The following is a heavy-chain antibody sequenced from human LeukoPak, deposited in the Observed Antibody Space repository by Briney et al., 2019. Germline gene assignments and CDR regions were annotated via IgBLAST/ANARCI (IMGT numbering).Heavy chain of an antibody. CDR3: ARGVPGL. CDR1: GDSFSDYN. Sequence: ASETLSLTCAVYGDSFSDYNWSWVRQPPGKGLEWIGQINHSGNTKYNPSLESRITISVDTSRNQFSLKMTSVTAADTAVYYCARGVPGLWVQGTLVTVSS. V-gene: IGHV4-34*01. D-gene: IGHD3-10*01. CDR2: INHSGNT. J-gene: IGHJ4*02.